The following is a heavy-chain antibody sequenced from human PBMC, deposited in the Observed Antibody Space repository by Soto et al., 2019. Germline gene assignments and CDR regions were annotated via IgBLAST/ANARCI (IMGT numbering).Heavy chain of an antibody. J-gene: IGHJ4*02. D-gene: IGHD1-1*01. CDR1: GGSISTSNW. CDR3: AGTSTSGTRFDY. V-gene: IGHV4-4*02. Sequence: SETLSLTCAVSGGSISTSNWWSWVRQPPGKGLEWIGEVYHSGSTNYNPSFKSRVAMSVDKSKNQFSLKLNSVTAADTALYYCAGTSTSGTRFDYWGQGSLVTAPQ. CDR2: VYHSGST.